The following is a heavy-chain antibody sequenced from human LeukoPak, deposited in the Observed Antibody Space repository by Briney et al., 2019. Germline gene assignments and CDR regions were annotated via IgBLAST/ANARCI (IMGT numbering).Heavy chain of an antibody. CDR1: GFTFDDYA. J-gene: IGHJ6*04. CDR3: AKGLGGPSIYSSTWYWMDV. Sequence: PGGSLRLSCAASGFTFDDYAMRWVRQAPGKGLEWVSLISWDGGSTYYAGSVKGRFTISRDNSKNSLYLQMNSLRAEDTALYYCAKGLGGPSIYSSTWYWMDVWGKGTPVTVSS. V-gene: IGHV3-43D*04. CDR2: ISWDGGST. D-gene: IGHD6-13*01.